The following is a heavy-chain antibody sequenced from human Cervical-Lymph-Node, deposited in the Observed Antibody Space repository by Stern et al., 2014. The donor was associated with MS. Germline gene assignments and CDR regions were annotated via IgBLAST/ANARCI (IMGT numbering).Heavy chain of an antibody. V-gene: IGHV4-30-2*01. CDR1: GGSISSGDYS. J-gene: IGHJ4*02. CDR3: ARIFGGNFDN. CDR2: IVHSGST. Sequence: VQLVESGSGLVKPSQTLSLTCAVSGGSISSGDYSWSWIRQPPGKSLEWIGYIVHSGSTYYNPYLKSRVSIFVDRYENQFSLKWSSVTAADTAMYYCARIFGGNFDNWGQGTLVTVSP. D-gene: IGHD4-23*01.